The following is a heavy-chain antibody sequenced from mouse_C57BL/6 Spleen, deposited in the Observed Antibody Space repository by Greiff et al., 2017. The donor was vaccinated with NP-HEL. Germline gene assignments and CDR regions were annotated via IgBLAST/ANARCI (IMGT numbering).Heavy chain of an antibody. V-gene: IGHV1S81*02. CDR1: GYTLTSYW. CDR2: INPSNGRT. CDR3: ARQLINFDY. J-gene: IGHJ2*01. Sequence: VQLQQSGAELVNPGASVNLSCKASGYTLTSYWMHWVKQRPGQGLEWIGEINPSNGRTNYNEKFKSKATLTVDKSSSTAYMQLSSPASEDSAVYYCARQLINFDYWGQGTTLTVSS. D-gene: IGHD3-3*01.